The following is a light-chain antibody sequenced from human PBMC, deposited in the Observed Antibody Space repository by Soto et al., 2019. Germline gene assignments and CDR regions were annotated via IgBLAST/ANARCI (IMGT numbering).Light chain of an antibody. CDR3: LQALQTPPT. CDR1: QSLLYRNGNNY. J-gene: IGKJ5*01. Sequence: DLVMTQSPLSLPVTPGEPASISCRSSQSLLYRNGNNYLNWYLQKPEQSPQLLIYLTSYRASGVPDRFSGSGSGTDFTLKISRVEAEDVGVYYCLQALQTPPTFGQGTRLEIK. V-gene: IGKV2-28*01. CDR2: LTS.